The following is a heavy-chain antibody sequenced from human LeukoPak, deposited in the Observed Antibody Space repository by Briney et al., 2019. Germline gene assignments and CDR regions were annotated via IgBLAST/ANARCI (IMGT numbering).Heavy chain of an antibody. Sequence: GASVKVSCKASGGTFSSYAISWVRQAPGQGLEWMGGIIPIFGTANYAQKFQGRVTITADESTSTAYMELSSLRSEDTAVYYCAKQRAGSAWFTLDFWGPGTLVTVSS. D-gene: IGHD6-19*01. CDR3: AKQRAGSAWFTLDF. CDR1: GGTFSSYA. J-gene: IGHJ4*02. CDR2: IIPIFGTA. V-gene: IGHV1-69*13.